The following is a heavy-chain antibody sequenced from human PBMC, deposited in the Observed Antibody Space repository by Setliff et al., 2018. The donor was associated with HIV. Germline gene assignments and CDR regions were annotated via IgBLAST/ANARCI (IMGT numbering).Heavy chain of an antibody. D-gene: IGHD1-1*01. J-gene: IGHJ4*01. V-gene: IGHV3-7*03. Sequence: GGSLRLSCAASGFIFSDHWMTWVRQAPGKGLEWVANIKQDGSEKYYVDSVKGRFTISRDNVKNSLYLQMKSLKAEETAIYFCVRDGNVAGNDLEYWGQETWSPSPQ. CDR3: VRDGNVAGNDLEY. CDR1: GFIFSDHW. CDR2: IKQDGSEK.